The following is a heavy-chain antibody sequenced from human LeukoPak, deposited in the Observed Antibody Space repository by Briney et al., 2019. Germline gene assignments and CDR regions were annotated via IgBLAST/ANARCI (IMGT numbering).Heavy chain of an antibody. V-gene: IGHV1-8*01. J-gene: IGHJ4*02. D-gene: IGHD2-15*01. Sequence: ASVKVSCKASGYTFTSYDINWVRQATGQGLEWMGWMNPNSGNTGYAQKFQGRVTMTRNSSITTAYMELSSLRSENTAVYYCARRHGRCSDGSCYYPDYWGQGTLVTVSS. CDR3: ARRHGRCSDGSCYYPDY. CDR1: GYTFTSYD. CDR2: MNPNSGNT.